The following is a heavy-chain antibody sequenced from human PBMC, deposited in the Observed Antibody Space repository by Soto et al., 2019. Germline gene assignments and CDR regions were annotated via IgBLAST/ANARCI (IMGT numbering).Heavy chain of an antibody. D-gene: IGHD3-3*01. V-gene: IGHV4-31*03. J-gene: IGHJ6*01. CDR1: VGSISSGGYY. CDR2: IYYSGST. CDR3: AREGLTIFGVVNLYHSYGMEV. Sequence: SETLSLTCTFSVGSISSGGYYWSWIRQHPWKGLEWIGYIYYSGSTYYNPSLKSRVTISVDTSKNQFSLKLSSVTAADTAVYYCAREGLTIFGVVNLYHSYGMEVWGQGITVTVSS.